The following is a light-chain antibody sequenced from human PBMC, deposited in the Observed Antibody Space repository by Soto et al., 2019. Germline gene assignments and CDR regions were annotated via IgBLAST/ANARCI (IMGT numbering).Light chain of an antibody. CDR1: HTVGTY. CDR3: QQRTNGPPLFT. J-gene: IGKJ3*01. V-gene: IGKV3-11*01. Sequence: EIVLTQSPATLSLSPGERATLSCRSSHTVGTYLAWYQKKPGQAPRLLIYGSSNRATGIPARFSGSGSGTDFSHTISSLEAEDSAIYYCQQRTNGPPLFTFGPGTKVDIK. CDR2: GSS.